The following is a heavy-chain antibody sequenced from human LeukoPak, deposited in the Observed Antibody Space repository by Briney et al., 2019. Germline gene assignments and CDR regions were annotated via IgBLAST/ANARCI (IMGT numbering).Heavy chain of an antibody. Sequence: GGSLRLSCVASGFTFSNYAMSWVRQAPGKGLEWVSDISGGGGSTYYADSVKGRLTISRDNSKNTLYLQMNSLKTEDTAVYYCTTDLVTMIVARPDAFDIWGQGTMVTVSS. CDR2: ISGGGGST. D-gene: IGHD3-22*01. V-gene: IGHV3-23*01. CDR1: GFTFSNYA. CDR3: TTDLVTMIVARPDAFDI. J-gene: IGHJ3*02.